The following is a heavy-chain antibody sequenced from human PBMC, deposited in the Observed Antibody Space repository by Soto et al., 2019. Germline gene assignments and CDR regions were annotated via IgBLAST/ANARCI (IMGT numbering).Heavy chain of an antibody. CDR2: IIPFFGTT. CDR3: STSVYCTFTTCYYYYGLDV. Sequence: QVQLVQSGAEVKKPGSSVKVSCKASGGTFSSYSINWVRQAPGQGLEWMGGIIPFFGTTSYAQKFQGRVTITADASTSTVYMALSSLTSEDTALYYCSTSVYCTFTTCYYYYGLDVWGQGTTVTVSS. D-gene: IGHD2-8*01. V-gene: IGHV1-69*01. CDR1: GGTFSSYS. J-gene: IGHJ6*02.